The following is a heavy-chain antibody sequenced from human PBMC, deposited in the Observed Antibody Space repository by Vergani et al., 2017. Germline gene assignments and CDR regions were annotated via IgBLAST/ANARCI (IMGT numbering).Heavy chain of an antibody. CDR2: IYYSGST. Sequence: QLQLQESGPGLVKPSETLSLTCTVSGRSISSSSYYWGWIRQPPGKGLEWIGSIYYSGSTYYNPSLKSRVTISVDTSKNQFSLKLSSVTAADTAVYYCAGTFYCSSTSCYRGGGYWYFDLWGRGTLVTVSS. CDR1: GRSISSSSYY. V-gene: IGHV4-39*01. CDR3: AGTFYCSSTSCYRGGGYWYFDL. D-gene: IGHD2-2*01. J-gene: IGHJ2*01.